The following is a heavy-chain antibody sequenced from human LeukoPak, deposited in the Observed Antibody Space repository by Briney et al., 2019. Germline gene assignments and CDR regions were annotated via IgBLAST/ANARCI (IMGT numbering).Heavy chain of an antibody. J-gene: IGHJ5*02. CDR1: GGSISSGSSF. Sequence: SETLSLTCTVSGGSISSGSSFWSWIRQPAGKGLEWIGRIYTSGSTRSTNYNPSLWGRVTISLDTSKNQFSLKLTSVTAADTAVYYCAREEIRSWFDPWGQGTLVTVSS. D-gene: IGHD5-24*01. CDR3: AREEIRSWFDP. V-gene: IGHV4-61*02. CDR2: IYTSGSTRST.